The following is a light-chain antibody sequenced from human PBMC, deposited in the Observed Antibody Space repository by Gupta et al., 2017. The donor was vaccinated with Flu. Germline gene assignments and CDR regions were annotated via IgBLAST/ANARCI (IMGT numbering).Light chain of an antibody. Sequence: QSALTQPASVSGSPGQSITISCTGTSSDVGGYKYVSWYQQHPGKAPKLMIFEVSNRPSGVSNRFSGSKSGNTVSLTISGLQAEDEADYYCSSYTKTNTLVVFGGGTKLAVL. V-gene: IGLV2-14*01. CDR2: EVS. CDR1: SSDVGGYKY. CDR3: SSYTKTNTLVV. J-gene: IGLJ2*01.